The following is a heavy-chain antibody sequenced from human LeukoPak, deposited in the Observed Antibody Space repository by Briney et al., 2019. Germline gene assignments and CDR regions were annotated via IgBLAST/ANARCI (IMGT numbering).Heavy chain of an antibody. CDR3: ARALEYSSSH. CDR2: MYHTGGP. CDR1: DYSISSGYY. D-gene: IGHD6-6*01. Sequence: SETLSLTCAVSDYSISSGYYWAWIRQPPGKGLEWIASMYHTGGPYYNPSLKSRATLSVDTSKNQLSLKLSSVTAADTAVYYCARALEYSSSHWGQGTLVTVSS. V-gene: IGHV4-38-2*01. J-gene: IGHJ4*02.